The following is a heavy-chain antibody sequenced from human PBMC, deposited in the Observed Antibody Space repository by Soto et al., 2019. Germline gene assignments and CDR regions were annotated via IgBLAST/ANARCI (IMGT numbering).Heavy chain of an antibody. D-gene: IGHD3-22*01. CDR1: GGSMISYY. Sequence: SETLSLTCTVSGGSMISYYWSWIRQPPGKGLEWIGYLYHSGSANYNPPLRSRVTISVDTSKNQFSLRLTSVTAADTAVYYCARGPDYYDSSGYYGFDYWGQGTLVTVSS. V-gene: IGHV4-59*01. J-gene: IGHJ4*02. CDR3: ARGPDYYDSSGYYGFDY. CDR2: LYHSGSA.